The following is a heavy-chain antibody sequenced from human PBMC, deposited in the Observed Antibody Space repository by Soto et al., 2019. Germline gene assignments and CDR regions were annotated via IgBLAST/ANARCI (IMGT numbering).Heavy chain of an antibody. J-gene: IGHJ3*02. V-gene: IGHV1-69*02. Sequence: QVQLVQSGAEVKKPGSSVKVSCKASGGTFSSYTISWVRQAPGQGLEWMGRIIPILGIANYAQKFQGRVTITADKSTSTAYMELSSLRSEDTAVYYCARGGDGYYSGAYDIWGQGTMVTVSS. CDR1: GGTFSSYT. D-gene: IGHD5-12*01. CDR2: IIPILGIA. CDR3: ARGGDGYYSGAYDI.